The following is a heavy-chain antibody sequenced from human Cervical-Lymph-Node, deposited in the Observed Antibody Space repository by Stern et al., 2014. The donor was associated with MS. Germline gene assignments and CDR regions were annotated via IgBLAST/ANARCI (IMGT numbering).Heavy chain of an antibody. CDR2: AMPLFHTT. J-gene: IGHJ6*02. Sequence: QVQLVQSGAEVKTPGSSVKVYCQASGGTFGSYAMTWVRRAPGQGLEWMGEAMPLFHTTDYAQKFQGRVTITADESTSTFYMDLSSLRSEDTAVYYCASRRIAAAGYGLDVWGQGTTVTVSS. D-gene: IGHD6-13*01. V-gene: IGHV1-69*01. CDR1: GGTFGSYA. CDR3: ASRRIAAAGYGLDV.